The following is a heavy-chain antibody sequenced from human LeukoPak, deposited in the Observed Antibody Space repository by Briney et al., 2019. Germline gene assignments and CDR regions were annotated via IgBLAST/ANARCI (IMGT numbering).Heavy chain of an antibody. CDR1: GFTFSSYA. Sequence: GGSLRLSCAASGFTFSSYAMHWVRQAPGKGLEWVAVISYDGSNKYYADSVKGRFTISRDNSKNTLYLQMNSLRAEDMAVYYCARESYYGSGSLDYWGQGTLVTVSS. V-gene: IGHV3-30-3*01. CDR3: ARESYYGSGSLDY. D-gene: IGHD3-10*01. J-gene: IGHJ4*02. CDR2: ISYDGSNK.